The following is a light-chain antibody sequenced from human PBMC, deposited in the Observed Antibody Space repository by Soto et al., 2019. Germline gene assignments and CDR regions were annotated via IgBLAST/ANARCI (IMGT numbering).Light chain of an antibody. V-gene: IGLV2-14*03. CDR1: SSDVGNYIH. CDR3: SSYSSTSTLL. Sequence: QSALTQPASVSGSPGQSITISCTGTSSDVGNYIHVSWYQQHPGKAPKLIIYDVNNRPSGVSNRFSGSKSGNTASLSISGLQAEDEADYYCSSYSSTSTLLFGGGTKLTVL. J-gene: IGLJ2*01. CDR2: DVN.